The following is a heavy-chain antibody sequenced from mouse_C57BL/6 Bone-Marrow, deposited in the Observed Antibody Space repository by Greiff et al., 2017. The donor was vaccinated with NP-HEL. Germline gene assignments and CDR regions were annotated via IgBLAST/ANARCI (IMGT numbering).Heavy chain of an antibody. CDR3: ARKGTSVVPYAKDD. V-gene: IGHV1-64*01. D-gene: IGHD1-1*01. Sequence: QVQLQQPGAELVKPGASVKLSCKASGYTFTSYWMHWVKQRPGQGLEWIGMIHPNSGSTNYNEKFKRKATLTVDKSSSTAYMQLSSLTSEDSAVYYCARKGTSVVPYAKDDRGQGTTVTVSS. J-gene: IGHJ4*01. CDR1: GYTFTSYW. CDR2: IHPNSGST.